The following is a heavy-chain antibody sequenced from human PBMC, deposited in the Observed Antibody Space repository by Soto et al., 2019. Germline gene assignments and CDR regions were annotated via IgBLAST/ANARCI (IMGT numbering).Heavy chain of an antibody. Sequence: EQLLESGGGLVQPGGSLRLSCAASGFTFSNYAMSWVRQAPGKGLEWVSAISGSGGSTYYADSVKGRFTISRDNSKNTLYLQLNSLRAEDTAVYYCAKDPSGGWGRPSDYWGQGTLVTVSS. V-gene: IGHV3-23*01. D-gene: IGHD1-26*01. CDR3: AKDPSGGWGRPSDY. CDR1: GFTFSNYA. J-gene: IGHJ4*02. CDR2: ISGSGGST.